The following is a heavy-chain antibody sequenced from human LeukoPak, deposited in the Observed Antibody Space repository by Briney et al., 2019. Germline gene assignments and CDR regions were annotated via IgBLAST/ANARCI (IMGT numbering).Heavy chain of an antibody. CDR2: IKQDGSAK. D-gene: IGHD2-21*01. CDR3: ATGEGH. Sequence: PGGSLRLSSSASGFTFSSYWMSWVRQAPGKGLEWVATIKQDGSAKYYVDSVKGRFTISRDNAKKTLYLEMNTLRAEDTAVYYCATGEGHWGQGTLVTVSS. V-gene: IGHV3-7*01. CDR1: GFTFSSYW. J-gene: IGHJ4*02.